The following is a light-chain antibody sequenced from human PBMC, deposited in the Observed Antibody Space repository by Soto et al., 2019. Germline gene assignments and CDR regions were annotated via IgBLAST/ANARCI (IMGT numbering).Light chain of an antibody. CDR3: QQRHMWPIP. V-gene: IGKV3D-20*02. CDR2: DTS. CDR1: QSVPNSR. J-gene: IGKJ5*01. Sequence: ETVLTQSPDTLSLSPGERDTLSCRASQSVPNSRLAWYQQKPGQAPSLDMSDTSIRATGIPDRFSGSGSGTDFSLIIGRLEPENFAVSHPQQRHMWPIPFSQGTRLQI.